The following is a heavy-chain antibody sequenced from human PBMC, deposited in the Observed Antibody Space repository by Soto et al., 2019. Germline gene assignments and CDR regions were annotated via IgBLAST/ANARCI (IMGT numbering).Heavy chain of an antibody. CDR3: ATSVGIAPTGEDGMDV. V-gene: IGHV3-11*03. CDR2: ISSSSSYT. J-gene: IGHJ6*02. Sequence: GGSLRLSCAASGFTFSDYYMSWIRQAPGKGLEWVSYISSSSSYTNYADSVKGRFTISRDNAKNSLYLQMNSLRAEDTAVYYCATSVGIAPTGEDGMDVWGQGTSVTVSS. D-gene: IGHD2-8*02. CDR1: GFTFSDYY.